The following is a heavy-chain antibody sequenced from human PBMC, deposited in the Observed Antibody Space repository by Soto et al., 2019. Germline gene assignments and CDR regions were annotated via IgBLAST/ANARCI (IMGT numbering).Heavy chain of an antibody. CDR1: GGSFSGYY. D-gene: IGHD2-15*01. CDR3: ARGGSGGNDPYYYYYGMDV. J-gene: IGHJ6*02. CDR2: INHSGST. V-gene: IGHV4-34*01. Sequence: PSETLSLTCAVYGGSFSGYYWSWIRQPPGKGMDWIGEINHSGSTNYIPSLKSRVTISVDTSKNQFSLKLSSVTAADTAVYYCARGGSGGNDPYYYYYGMDVWGQGTTVTVSS.